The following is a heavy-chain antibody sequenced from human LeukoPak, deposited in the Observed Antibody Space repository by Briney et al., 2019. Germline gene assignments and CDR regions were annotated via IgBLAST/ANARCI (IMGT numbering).Heavy chain of an antibody. J-gene: IGHJ4*02. Sequence: PGGSLRLSCAASGFTVSSYWMSWVRQAPGKGLEWVANIKQDGGEKYYVDSVKGRLTISRDNAKNSLYLQMNSLRAEDTAVYYCAREERLRWTAYWGQGTMVTVSS. CDR2: IKQDGGEK. CDR3: AREERLRWTAY. CDR1: GFTVSSYW. V-gene: IGHV3-7*03. D-gene: IGHD4-23*01.